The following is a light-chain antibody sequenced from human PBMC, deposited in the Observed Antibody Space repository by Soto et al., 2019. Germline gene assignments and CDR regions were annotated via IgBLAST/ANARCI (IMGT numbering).Light chain of an antibody. J-gene: IGKJ4*01. CDR2: DAS. CDR3: QQFSSYPLT. CDR1: QTVRNNY. Sequence: FVLTQSPGTLSLSPWERATLSCRASQTVRNNYLAWYQQKPGQAPRLLIYDASSRATGIPDRFSGGGPGTDFTLTISRLEPEDFAVYYCQQFSSYPLTFGGGTKVDIK. V-gene: IGKV3-20*01.